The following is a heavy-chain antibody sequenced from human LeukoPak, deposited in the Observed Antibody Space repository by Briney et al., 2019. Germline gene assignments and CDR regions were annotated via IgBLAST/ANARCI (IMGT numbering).Heavy chain of an antibody. D-gene: IGHD3-3*02. CDR3: AKDQSFSD. V-gene: IGHV3-23*01. J-gene: IGHJ4*02. CDR1: GFTFSTFD. CDR2: ISGRGTTT. Sequence: PGGSLRLSCVASGFTFSTFDMSWVRQPPGKGLEWVATISGRGTTTNYADSVKGRFTVSRDIFRNTLYLQMSSLRAEDTAIYYCAKDQSFSDWGQGTLVTVSS.